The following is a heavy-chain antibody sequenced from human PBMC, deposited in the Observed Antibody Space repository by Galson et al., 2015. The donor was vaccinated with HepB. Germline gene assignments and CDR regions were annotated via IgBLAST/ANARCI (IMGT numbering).Heavy chain of an antibody. V-gene: IGHV6-1*01. CDR1: GDSVSSNSAA. CDR3: AREPVRSGWYTVNYYYGMDV. J-gene: IGHJ6*02. Sequence: CAISGDSVSSNSAAWDWIRQSPSGGLEWLGRTYYRSKWYNDYAVSVKSRITINPDTSKNQFSLQLNSVTPEDTAVYYCAREPVRSGWYTVNYYYGMDVWGQGTTVTVSS. D-gene: IGHD6-19*01. CDR2: TYYRSKWYN.